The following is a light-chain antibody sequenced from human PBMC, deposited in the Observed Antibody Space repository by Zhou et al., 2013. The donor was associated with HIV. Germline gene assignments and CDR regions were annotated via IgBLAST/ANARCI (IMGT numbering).Light chain of an antibody. CDR2: EAS. J-gene: IGKJ2*01. CDR3: MQGAYWPDT. CDR1: QAIGSA. V-gene: IGKV1-13*02. Sequence: AIHLTQSPSSLSASVGDRVTVTCRASQAIGSALAWYQQIPGRPPKVLIYEASTLQSGVPSRFSGSGSGTDFTLKISRVEAEDVGVYYCMQGAYWPDTFGQGTKLEIK.